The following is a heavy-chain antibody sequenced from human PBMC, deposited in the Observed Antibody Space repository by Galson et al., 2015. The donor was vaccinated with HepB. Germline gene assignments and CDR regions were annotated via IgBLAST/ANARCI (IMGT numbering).Heavy chain of an antibody. CDR3: AKRITGGEFDY. D-gene: IGHD2-15*01. CDR1: GFTFSSYA. CDR2: IGGRPDST. Sequence: SLRLSCAASGFTFSSYAMSWVRQAPGKGLEWVSAIGGRPDSTFYADSVKGRFTISRDNSKNTLYLHMNSLRAEDTAVYYCAKRITGGEFDYWGQGTLVTVSS. V-gene: IGHV3-23*01. J-gene: IGHJ4*02.